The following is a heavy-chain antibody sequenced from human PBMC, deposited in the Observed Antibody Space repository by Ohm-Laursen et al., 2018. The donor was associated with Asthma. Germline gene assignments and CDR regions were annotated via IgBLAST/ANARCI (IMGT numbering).Heavy chain of an antibody. J-gene: IGHJ4*02. D-gene: IGHD3-22*01. Sequence: SLRLSFAASAFTFSSYAMHWVRQAPRKGLEWVAVISYDGSNKYYADSVKGRFTISRDNSKNTLYLQMNSLRAEDTAVYYCARGEWYYDSSGYYHWGQGTLVTVSS. CDR2: ISYDGSNK. CDR3: ARGEWYYDSSGYYH. V-gene: IGHV3-30-3*01. CDR1: AFTFSSYA.